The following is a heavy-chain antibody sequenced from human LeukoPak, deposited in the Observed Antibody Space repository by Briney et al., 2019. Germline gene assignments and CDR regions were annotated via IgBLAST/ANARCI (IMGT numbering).Heavy chain of an antibody. CDR1: GYTFTSYY. D-gene: IGHD1-26*01. V-gene: IGHV1-46*01. CDR2: INPSGGST. J-gene: IGHJ4*02. CDR3: VRDRWGDGLSYYFDY. Sequence: ASVKVSCKASGYTFTSYYMHWVRQAPGQGLEWMGIINPSGGSTSYAQKFQGRVTMTRDTSTSTVYMELSSLRSEDTAVYYCVRDRWGDGLSYYFDYWGQGTLVTVSS.